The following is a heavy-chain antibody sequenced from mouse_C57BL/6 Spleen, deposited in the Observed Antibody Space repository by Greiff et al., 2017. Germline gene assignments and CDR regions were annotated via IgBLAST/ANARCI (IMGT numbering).Heavy chain of an antibody. CDR1: GYAFSSSW. D-gene: IGHD2-3*01. V-gene: IGHV1-82*01. J-gene: IGHJ4*01. CDR3: ARGGWLPPMDY. CDR2: IYPGDGDT. Sequence: QVQLQQSGPELVKPGASVKISCKASGYAFSSSWMNWVKQRPGKGLEWIGRIYPGDGDTNYNGKFKGKATLTADKSSSTAYMQLSSLTSEDSAVYFCARGGWLPPMDYWGQGTSVTVSS.